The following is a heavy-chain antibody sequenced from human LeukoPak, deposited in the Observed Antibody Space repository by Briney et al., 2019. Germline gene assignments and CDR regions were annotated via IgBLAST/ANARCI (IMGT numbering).Heavy chain of an antibody. V-gene: IGHV3-53*01. J-gene: IGHJ4*02. CDR1: GFTVSSNY. D-gene: IGHD1-26*01. Sequence: PGGSLRLSCAASGFTVSSNYMSWVRQAPGKGPEWVSVIYSGGSTYYADSVKGRFTISRDNSKNTLYLQMNSLRAEDTAVYYCARWELLQAYFDYWGQGTLVTVSS. CDR2: IYSGGST. CDR3: ARWELLQAYFDY.